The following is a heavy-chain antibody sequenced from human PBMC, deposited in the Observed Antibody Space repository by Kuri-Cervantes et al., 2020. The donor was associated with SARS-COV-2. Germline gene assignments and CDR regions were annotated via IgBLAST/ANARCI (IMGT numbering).Heavy chain of an antibody. D-gene: IGHD3-22*01. Sequence: ASVKVSCKASGYTFTSYYMHWMRQAPGQGLEWMGIINPSGGSTSYAQKFQGRVTMTRDTSTSTVYMELSSLRSEDTAVYYCARDVFPAYYYDSSGPTPGMWWGQGTLVTVSS. CDR2: INPSGGST. CDR3: ARDVFPAYYYDSSGPTPGMW. V-gene: IGHV1-46*01. J-gene: IGHJ4*02. CDR1: GYTFTSYY.